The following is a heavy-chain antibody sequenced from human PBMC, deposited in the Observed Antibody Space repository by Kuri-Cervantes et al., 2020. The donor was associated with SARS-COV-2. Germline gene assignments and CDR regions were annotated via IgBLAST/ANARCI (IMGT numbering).Heavy chain of an antibody. Sequence: ASVKVSCKASGGTFSSYAISWVRQAPGQGLEWMGVINPTVGDTTYAQKFQGRVTMTRDTSTSTVYVELSSLRSEHTAVYYCARARSGTIDAFDIWGQGTMVTVSS. J-gene: IGHJ3*02. CDR2: INPTVGDT. V-gene: IGHV1-46*01. D-gene: IGHD3-10*01. CDR3: ARARSGTIDAFDI. CDR1: GGTFSSYA.